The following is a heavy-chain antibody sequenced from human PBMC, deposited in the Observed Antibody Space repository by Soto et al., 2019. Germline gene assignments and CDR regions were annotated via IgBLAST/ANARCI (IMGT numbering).Heavy chain of an antibody. CDR1: GFTFGSFA. Sequence: QVQLVESGGGVVQPGRSLRLSCAASGFTFGSFAMHWVRQTPGKGLEWVAIISYDGSNKYYADSVKGRFTISRDNSKNTLYLQMNSLRGDDTAVYYCASGTRDGYNLDYWGQGTPVTVSS. D-gene: IGHD5-12*01. J-gene: IGHJ4*02. CDR2: ISYDGSNK. CDR3: ASGTRDGYNLDY. V-gene: IGHV3-30-3*01.